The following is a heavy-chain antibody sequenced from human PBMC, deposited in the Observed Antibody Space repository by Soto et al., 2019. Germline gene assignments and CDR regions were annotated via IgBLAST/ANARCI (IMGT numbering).Heavy chain of an antibody. Sequence: QVQLQESGPGLVKPSETLSLTCTVSGGSMSSYFWTWIRQPPGKGLEWIGYIYYSGSTNYNPSLKSRVTILVDTSNSQFSLKLSAVTAADSAVYYCARGRNTGGNPYFDYWGQGTLVTVSS. J-gene: IGHJ4*02. CDR2: IYYSGST. CDR3: ARGRNTGGNPYFDY. V-gene: IGHV4-59*01. D-gene: IGHD2-8*02. CDR1: GGSMSSYF.